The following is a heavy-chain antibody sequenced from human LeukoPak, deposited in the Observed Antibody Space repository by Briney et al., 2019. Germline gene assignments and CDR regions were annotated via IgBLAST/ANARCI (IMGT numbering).Heavy chain of an antibody. D-gene: IGHD3-9*01. J-gene: IGHJ4*01. CDR2: ISGSGGST. Sequence: GGSLRLSCAASGFTFSSYAMSWVRQAPGKGLEWVSAISGSGGSTYYADSVKGRFTISRDNSKNTLYLQMNALGYEDTAIYYCARDHDWAFDLWGQGTLVTVSS. CDR1: GFTFSSYA. CDR3: ARDHDWAFDL. V-gene: IGHV3-23*01.